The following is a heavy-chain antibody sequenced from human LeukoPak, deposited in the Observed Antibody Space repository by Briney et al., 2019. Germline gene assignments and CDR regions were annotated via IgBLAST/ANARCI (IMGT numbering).Heavy chain of an antibody. CDR2: INQDGSER. J-gene: IGHJ4*02. D-gene: IGHD2-15*01. CDR1: GFTFNYYW. CDR3: ARSGGIPDY. V-gene: IGHV3-7*03. Sequence: PGGSLRLSCAASGFTFNYYWMTWVRQAPGKGLEWVANINQDGSERNYVDSVKGRFTISRDNAKDSLYLQISSLRAEDTAVYYCARSGGIPDYWGQGALVTVSS.